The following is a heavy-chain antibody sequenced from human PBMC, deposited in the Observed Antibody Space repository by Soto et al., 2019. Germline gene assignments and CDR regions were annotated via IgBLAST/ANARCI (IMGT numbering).Heavy chain of an antibody. Sequence: PGGSLRLSCAASGFTFSSYWMSWVRQAPGKGLEWVANIKQDGSEKYYVDSVKGRFTISRDNAKNSLYLQMNSLRAEDTAVYYCARDGGWGYYDILTGYFPPFRPNHGMDVWGQGTTVTVSS. D-gene: IGHD3-9*01. CDR3: ARDGGWGYYDILTGYFPPFRPNHGMDV. CDR2: IKQDGSEK. V-gene: IGHV3-7*01. J-gene: IGHJ6*02. CDR1: GFTFSSYW.